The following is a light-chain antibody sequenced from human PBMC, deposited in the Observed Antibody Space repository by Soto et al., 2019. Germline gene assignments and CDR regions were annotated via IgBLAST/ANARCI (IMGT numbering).Light chain of an antibody. V-gene: IGKV1-39*01. J-gene: IGKJ4*01. CDR2: VVS. Sequence: DIQMTQSPSYLSASIGDRVTITCRASQSISDFLHWYQQRPGTAPKLLIHVVSNLRTGVPSRFAGSGSGTNFSLTIDSVQPEDAETYYCQQTYSPIVTFGGGTKVAIK. CDR1: QSISDF. CDR3: QQTYSPIVT.